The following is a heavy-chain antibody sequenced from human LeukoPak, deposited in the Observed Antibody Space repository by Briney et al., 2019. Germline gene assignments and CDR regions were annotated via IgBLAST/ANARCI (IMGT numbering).Heavy chain of an antibody. Sequence: GESLKIPCKGSGYSFTNYWIGWVRQMPGKGLEWMGIIYPGDSDTRYSPSFQGQVTISADKSISTAYLQWSSLKASDTAMYYCARHAGTVAIPNGAFDIWGQGTMVTVSS. V-gene: IGHV5-51*01. CDR2: IYPGDSDT. CDR1: GYSFTNYW. J-gene: IGHJ3*02. CDR3: ARHAGTVAIPNGAFDI. D-gene: IGHD6-19*01.